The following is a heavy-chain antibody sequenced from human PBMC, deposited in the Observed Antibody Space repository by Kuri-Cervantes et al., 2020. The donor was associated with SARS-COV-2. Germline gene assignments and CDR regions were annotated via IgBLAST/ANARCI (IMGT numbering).Heavy chain of an antibody. CDR2: INPDGSYT. D-gene: IGHD4-17*01. J-gene: IGHJ4*02. V-gene: IGHV3-74*01. Sequence: GGSLRLSCAASGFTFSGHWIHWVRQAPGKGLVWVSRINPDGSYTNNADSVKGRFTLSRDNAKNMLFLQMNSLRAEDTAVYYCARATVTNDFILTNWGQGTLVTVSS. CDR1: GFTFSGHW. CDR3: ARATVTNDFILTN.